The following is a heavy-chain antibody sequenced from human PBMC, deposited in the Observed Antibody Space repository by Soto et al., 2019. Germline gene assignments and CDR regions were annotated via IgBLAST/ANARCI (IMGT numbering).Heavy chain of an antibody. CDR3: ASSGIVGREVNTWFDP. CDR1: AGSITTSY. CDR2: ISYRGST. D-gene: IGHD3-22*01. Sequence: SETLSLTCTVSAGSITTSYWSWIRQPLGKALEWIGYISYRGSTNYNPSLKSRLTISIDTSKIQISLKLTSMTTADTAVYYCASSGIVGREVNTWFDPWGQGALVTVSS. J-gene: IGHJ5*02. V-gene: IGHV4-59*01.